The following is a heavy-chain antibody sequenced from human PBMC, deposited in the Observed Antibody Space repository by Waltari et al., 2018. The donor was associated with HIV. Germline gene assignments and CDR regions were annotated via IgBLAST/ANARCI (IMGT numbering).Heavy chain of an antibody. CDR1: GGSITRNDFY. V-gene: IGHV4-39*01. J-gene: IGHJ4*02. CDR2: MYNSGTT. D-gene: IGHD2-2*01. CDR3: ARRGDGFNQHARLDH. Sequence: GPGLVKPSETLALTCTVSGGSITRNDFYWAWIRQPPGKGLEWIGLMYNSGTTDYNPSLKSRVSMSRDTSKNRFSLRLHSVTAADTAIYYCARRGDGFNQHARLDHWGPGTLVTVSS.